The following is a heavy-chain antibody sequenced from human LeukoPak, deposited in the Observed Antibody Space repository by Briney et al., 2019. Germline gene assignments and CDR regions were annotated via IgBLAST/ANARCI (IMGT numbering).Heavy chain of an antibody. CDR2: IYYSGST. Sequence: SETLSLTCTVSGGSISSYYWSWIRQPPGKGLEWIGYIYYSGSTNYNPSLKSRVTISVDTSKNQFSLKLSSVTAADTAVHYCARIGAVAGTQVFNSSMDISGPGT. J-gene: IGHJ6*02. CDR1: GGSISSYY. V-gene: IGHV4-59*08. D-gene: IGHD6-19*01. CDR3: ARIGAVAGTQVFNSSMDI.